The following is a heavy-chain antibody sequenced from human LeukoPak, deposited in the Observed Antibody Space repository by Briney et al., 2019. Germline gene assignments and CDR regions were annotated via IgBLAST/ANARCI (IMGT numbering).Heavy chain of an antibody. CDR1: GYTFTGYY. D-gene: IGHD3-10*01. V-gene: IGHV1-2*02. CDR2: INPNSIGT. J-gene: IGHJ3*02. Sequence: ASVKVSCKASGYTFTGYYMHWVRQAPGQGLEWMGWINPNSIGTNYAQKFQGRVTMTRDTSISTDYMELSRLRSDDTAVYYCARVRGGLIKPDMPFDIWGRGTLVTVSS. CDR3: ARVRGGLIKPDMPFDI.